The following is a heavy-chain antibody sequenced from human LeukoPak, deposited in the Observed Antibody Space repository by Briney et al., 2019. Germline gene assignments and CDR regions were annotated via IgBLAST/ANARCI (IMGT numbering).Heavy chain of an antibody. CDR2: IYYSGST. CDR1: GGSITSSSFY. CDR3: ARRPKITFGGAIAFDY. V-gene: IGHV4-39*07. Sequence: SETLSLTCSVSGGSITSSSFYWGWIRQPPGKGLEWIGSIYYSGSTNYNPSLKSRVTISVDTSKNQFSLKLSSVAAADTAVYYCARRPKITFGGAIAFDYWGQGALVTVSS. J-gene: IGHJ4*02. D-gene: IGHD3-16*02.